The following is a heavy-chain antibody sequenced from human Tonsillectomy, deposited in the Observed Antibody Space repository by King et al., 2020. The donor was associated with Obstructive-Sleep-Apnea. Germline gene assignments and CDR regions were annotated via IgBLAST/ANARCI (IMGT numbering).Heavy chain of an antibody. V-gene: IGHV1-46*01. CDR2: INPSGGST. CDR1: GYTFTSYY. J-gene: IGHJ4*02. CDR3: ARESSTRIPLRNYSLDY. Sequence: VQLVQSGAEVKKPGASVKVSCKASGYTFTSYYMHWVRQAPGQGLEWMGIINPSGGSTSYAQKFQGRVTMTRDTSTSTVYMELSSLRSEDTAVYYCARESSTRIPLRNYSLDYWGQGTLVTVSS. D-gene: IGHD5-18*01.